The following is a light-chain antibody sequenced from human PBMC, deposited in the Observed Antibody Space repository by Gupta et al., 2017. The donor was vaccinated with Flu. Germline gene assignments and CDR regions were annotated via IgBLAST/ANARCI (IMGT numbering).Light chain of an antibody. J-gene: IGLJ2*01. Sequence: QSALTQPASVSGSPGQSITISCTGTSSDVGGFNYVSWYQQHPGKAPKLMIYDVSNRPSGFSNRFSGSKSGITASLTISGLQAEDEAAYYCSSYRSSSALALAFGGGTKLTVL. CDR3: SSYRSSSALALA. V-gene: IGLV2-14*03. CDR1: SSDVGGFNY. CDR2: DVS.